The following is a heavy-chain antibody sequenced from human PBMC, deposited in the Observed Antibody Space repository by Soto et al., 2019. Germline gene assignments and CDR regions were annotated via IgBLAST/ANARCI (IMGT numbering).Heavy chain of an antibody. CDR2: ISAYNGNT. CDR3: ARGPSYSDSYFDH. CDR1: GYTFTSYG. J-gene: IGHJ4*02. D-gene: IGHD4-17*01. Sequence: ASVKVSCKASGYTFTSYGISWVRQAPGQGLEWMGWISAYNGNTNYAQKLQGRFTISRDNSKNTVYLQMNSLRLEDTAVYYCARGPSYSDSYFDHWGQGTLVTVSS. V-gene: IGHV1-18*01.